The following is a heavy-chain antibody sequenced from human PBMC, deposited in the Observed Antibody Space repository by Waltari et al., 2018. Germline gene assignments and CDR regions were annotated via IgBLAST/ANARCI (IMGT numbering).Heavy chain of an antibody. V-gene: IGHV3-7*01. J-gene: IGHJ4*02. D-gene: IGHD3-10*01. CDR2: INPDGSGK. Sequence: EVQLVESGGVLVQPGGSLRLSCVVSGFTFSSSWMDWVRQAPGKGRGWVATINPDGSGKYYVDSVKGRFTVSRDNAKNSLYLQMSSLRVEDTAVYYCTTDRWFGYFDYWGQGTLVTVSS. CDR1: GFTFSSSW. CDR3: TTDRWFGYFDY.